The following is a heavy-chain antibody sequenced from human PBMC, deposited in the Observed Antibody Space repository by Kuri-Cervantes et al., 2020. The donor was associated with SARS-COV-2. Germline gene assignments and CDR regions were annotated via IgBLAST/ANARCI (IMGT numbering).Heavy chain of an antibody. CDR3: ASRDGTTLNYYYYYMDV. J-gene: IGHJ6*03. CDR2: INHSGST. V-gene: IGHV4-34*01. Sequence: SETLSLTCAVYGGSFSGYYWSWIRQPPGKGLEWIGEINHSGSTNYNPSLKSRVTISVDTSNNQFSLRLSSVTAADTAVYYCASRDGTTLNYYYYYMDVWGKGTTVTVSS. CDR1: GGSFSGYY. D-gene: IGHD1-7*01.